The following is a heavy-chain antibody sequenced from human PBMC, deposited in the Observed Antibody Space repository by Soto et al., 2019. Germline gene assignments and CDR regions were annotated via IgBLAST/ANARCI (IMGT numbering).Heavy chain of an antibody. V-gene: IGHV3-74*01. Sequence: GGSLRLCCAVSGLSRSSSWISCVGHSSGKRLVWVSRINSDGSSTRYAESVNGRSTTSRDNAKNTLYPQMNSLPDEDTAVYYCASSPYSGTTGYFDYWRPGPLVTASS. J-gene: IGHJ4*01. CDR1: GLSRSSSW. CDR3: ASSPYSGTTGYFDY. D-gene: IGHD1-26*01. CDR2: INSDGSST.